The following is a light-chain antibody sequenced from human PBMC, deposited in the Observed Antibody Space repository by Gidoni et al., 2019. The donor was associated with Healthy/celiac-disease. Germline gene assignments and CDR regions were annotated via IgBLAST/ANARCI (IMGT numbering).Light chain of an antibody. V-gene: IGKV3-15*01. CDR1: QSVSSN. J-gene: IGKJ4*01. CDR3: QQYNNWPPLT. Sequence: EIVMTQSPATLSVSPGARATLSCRASQSVSSNLAWYQQKPGQAPRLLIYSASTRATGIPARFSGSVSGTEFTCTISSLQSEDFAVYYCQQYNNWPPLTVGGGTKVEIK. CDR2: SAS.